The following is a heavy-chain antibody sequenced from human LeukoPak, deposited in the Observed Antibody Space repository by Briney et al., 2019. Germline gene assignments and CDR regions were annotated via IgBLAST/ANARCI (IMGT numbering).Heavy chain of an antibody. V-gene: IGHV1-46*01. D-gene: IGHD3-16*01. CDR3: ARSERVGEIEY. CDR1: GYTFTSYY. CDR2: INPSGGST. J-gene: IGHJ4*02. Sequence: ASVKVSCKASGYTFTSYYMHWVRQAPGQGLEWMGIINPSGGSTSYAQKFQGRVNMTRDMSTSTVYMELSSLRCEDTAVYYCARSERVGEIEYWGEGTLVTVFS.